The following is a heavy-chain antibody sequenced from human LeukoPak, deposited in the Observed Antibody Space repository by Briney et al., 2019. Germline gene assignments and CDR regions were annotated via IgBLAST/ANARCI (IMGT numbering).Heavy chain of an antibody. Sequence: SETLSLTCTVSGGSISSSSYYWGWLRQPPGTGLGWIGSIYYSGSTYYNPSLKSRVTISVDTSKNQFSLKLSSVTAADTAVYYCAAYGDPYGWFDHWGQGTLVTVSS. CDR2: IYYSGST. CDR1: GGSISSSSYY. V-gene: IGHV4-39*07. D-gene: IGHD4-17*01. CDR3: AAYGDPYGWFDH. J-gene: IGHJ5*02.